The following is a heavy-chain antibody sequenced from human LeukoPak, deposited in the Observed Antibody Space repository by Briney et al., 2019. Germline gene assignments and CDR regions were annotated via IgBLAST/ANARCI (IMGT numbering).Heavy chain of an antibody. Sequence: GGSLRLSCAASGFTFSSYEMNWVRQAPGKGLEWISYISSSGSTKYYADSVQGRFSISRDNAQNSLFLQMNSLSAEDTAVYYCARDRGRSALDDAFDIWGQGTRVTVSS. V-gene: IGHV3-48*03. J-gene: IGHJ3*02. D-gene: IGHD3-10*01. CDR2: ISSSGSTK. CDR3: ARDRGRSALDDAFDI. CDR1: GFTFSSYE.